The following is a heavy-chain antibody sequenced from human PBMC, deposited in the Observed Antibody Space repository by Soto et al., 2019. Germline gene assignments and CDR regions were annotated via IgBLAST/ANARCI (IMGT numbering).Heavy chain of an antibody. CDR2: ISGSDGRT. CDR1: GGTFSGYA. Sequence: GVPLRVWWAVAGGTFSGYAGSWVRQAPGKGLEWVSTISGSDGRTYSTDSMKGRFTISRDNSRNTAYLQMNSLRVEDTAVYYCAKGVSQYTPLALFDYWGRGTLVTVSS. J-gene: IGHJ4*02. V-gene: IGHV3-23*01. D-gene: IGHD5-18*01. CDR3: AKGVSQYTPLALFDY.